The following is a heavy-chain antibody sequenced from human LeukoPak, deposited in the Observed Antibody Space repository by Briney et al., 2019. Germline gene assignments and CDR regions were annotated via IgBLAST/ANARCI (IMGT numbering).Heavy chain of an antibody. CDR2: IYYSGST. Sequence: SQTLSLTCTGSGGSISSGEYYWSWIRQPPGKGLEWIGYIYYSGSTYYNPSLKSRVTISVDTSKNQFSLKLSSVTAADTAVYYCARTDTSPYYYYYGMDAWGQGTTVNVSS. CDR3: ARTDTSPYYYYYGMDA. V-gene: IGHV4-30-4*01. J-gene: IGHJ6*02. CDR1: GGSISSGEYY.